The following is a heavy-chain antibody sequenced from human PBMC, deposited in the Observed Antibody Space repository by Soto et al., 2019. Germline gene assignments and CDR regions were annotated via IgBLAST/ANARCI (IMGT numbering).Heavy chain of an antibody. CDR1: GGSISSGGYS. CDR2: IFHSGST. D-gene: IGHD5-12*01. CDR3: ARGGRDGYNLDFDY. J-gene: IGHJ4*02. Sequence: PSETLSLTCAVSGGSISSGGYSWSWLRQPPGKGLEWIGYIFHSGSTYYNPSLKSRVTISVDTSKNQFSLKLSSVTAADTAVYYCARGGRDGYNLDFDYWGQGTLVTVSS. V-gene: IGHV4-30-2*05.